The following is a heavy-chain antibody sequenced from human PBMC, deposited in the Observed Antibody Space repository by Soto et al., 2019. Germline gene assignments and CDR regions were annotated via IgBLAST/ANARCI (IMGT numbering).Heavy chain of an antibody. CDR3: ARSSGYYYLEY. D-gene: IGHD3-22*01. Sequence: GASVKVSCKASGYTFTNYAMHWVRQAPGQRLDWMGWINAGNGNTKYSQQFQGRVTITRDTSASTAYMELSSLRSEDTAVYYCARSSGYYYLEYWGQGTLVTVSS. CDR1: GYTFTNYA. V-gene: IGHV1-3*01. CDR2: INAGNGNT. J-gene: IGHJ4*02.